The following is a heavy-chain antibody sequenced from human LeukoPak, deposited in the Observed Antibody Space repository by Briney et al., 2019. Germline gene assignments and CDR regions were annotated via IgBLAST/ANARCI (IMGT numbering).Heavy chain of an antibody. V-gene: IGHV3-7*01. CDR3: ARDLNWSLDY. D-gene: IGHD1-1*01. Sequence: GGSLRLSCAASGFTFSNYWMTWVRQAPGKGLEWVANIKEDGSEKYYVDSVKGRFTISRDNAKNSLYLQANSLRVEDTAVYYCARDLNWSLDYWGQGTLVTVSS. CDR2: IKEDGSEK. CDR1: GFTFSNYW. J-gene: IGHJ4*02.